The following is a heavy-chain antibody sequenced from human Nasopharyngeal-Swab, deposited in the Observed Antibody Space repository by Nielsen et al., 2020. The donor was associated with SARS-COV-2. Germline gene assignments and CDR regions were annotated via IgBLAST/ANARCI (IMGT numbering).Heavy chain of an antibody. Sequence: GGSLRLSCVASGFTFSNYAMSWARQAPGKGLEWVSTISARGTSTFYVDSVKGRFTISRDNSKNTLHVQMSSLRAEDTAVYYCTSTKGIGVAGEFDYWGQGTLVTVSS. J-gene: IGHJ4*02. CDR1: GFTFSNYA. CDR2: ISARGTST. CDR3: TSTKGIGVAGEFDY. D-gene: IGHD6-19*01. V-gene: IGHV3-23*01.